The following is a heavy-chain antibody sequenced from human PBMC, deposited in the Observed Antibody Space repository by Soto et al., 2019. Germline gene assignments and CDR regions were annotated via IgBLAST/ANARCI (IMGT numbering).Heavy chain of an antibody. V-gene: IGHV3-13*01. D-gene: IGHD3-22*01. CDR1: GFTLSGYD. CDR3: ARPHGYDSRGYPPDPDY. CDR2: IGSAGDT. J-gene: IGHJ4*02. Sequence: GGSLRLSCAASGFTLSGYDIHWVRQATGKGLEWVSGIGSAGDTYYADSVKGRFTISRDNSKNTLYLQMNSLRAEETAVYYCARPHGYDSRGYPPDPDYWGQGTLVTVSS.